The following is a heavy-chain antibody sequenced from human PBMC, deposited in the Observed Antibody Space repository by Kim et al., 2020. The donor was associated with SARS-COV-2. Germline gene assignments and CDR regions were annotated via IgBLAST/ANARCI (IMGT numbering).Heavy chain of an antibody. J-gene: IGHJ1*01. CDR3: ARALGPAIAATRRWGYF. V-gene: IGHV4-34*01. CDR1: GASFTNYY. Sequence: SETLSLTCAVHGASFTNYYWTWIRQAPGKGLAWIGEISLGGSTSYNPSLKSRVTVSLDTSKKQLSLNLNSLSAAYTAVYYCARALGPAIAATRRWGYF. D-gene: IGHD6-13*01. CDR2: ISLGGST.